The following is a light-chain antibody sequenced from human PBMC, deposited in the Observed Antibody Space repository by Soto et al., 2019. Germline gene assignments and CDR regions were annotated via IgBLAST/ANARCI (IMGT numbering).Light chain of an antibody. CDR1: QSVSSSY. CDR2: GAS. CDR3: QQYGSSPRT. Sequence: EIVLTQSPGTLSLSPGERATLSCRASQSVSSSYLAWYQQKPGQAPRLLIYGASSRATGIPDRFSGSGSGTDFTLTISRLEPEDFQVYYCQQYGSSPRTFAQGTNVDIK. J-gene: IGKJ1*01. V-gene: IGKV3-20*01.